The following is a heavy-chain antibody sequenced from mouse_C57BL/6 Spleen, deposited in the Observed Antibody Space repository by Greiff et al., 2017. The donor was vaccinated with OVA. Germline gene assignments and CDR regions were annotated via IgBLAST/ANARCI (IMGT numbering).Heavy chain of an antibody. D-gene: IGHD2-5*01. CDR1: GYTFTSYW. Sequence: QVQLKQPGAELVMPGASVKLSCKASGYTFTSYWMPWVKQRPGQGLEWIGEIDPSDSYTNYHQKFKGKSTLTVDKSASTAYLQLSSLTSEDSAVYYCARWSNYGMDYWGQGTSVTVSS. J-gene: IGHJ4*01. V-gene: IGHV1-69*01. CDR2: IDPSDSYT. CDR3: ARWSNYGMDY.